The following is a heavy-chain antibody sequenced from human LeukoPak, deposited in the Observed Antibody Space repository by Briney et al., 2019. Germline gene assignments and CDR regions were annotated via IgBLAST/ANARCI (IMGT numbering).Heavy chain of an antibody. J-gene: IGHJ4*02. V-gene: IGHV3-7*01. CDR3: ATTYDSSGCD. CDR2: IKQDGSVQ. D-gene: IGHD3-22*01. Sequence: QPAGSLRLSCAASGFTFSNFCMAWVRQAPGKGLEWVANIKQDGSVQFYGDSVKGRFTISRDNSTNSLYLQMNRLRAEDTAVYYCATTYDSSGCDWGQGTLVTVSS. CDR1: GFTFSNFC.